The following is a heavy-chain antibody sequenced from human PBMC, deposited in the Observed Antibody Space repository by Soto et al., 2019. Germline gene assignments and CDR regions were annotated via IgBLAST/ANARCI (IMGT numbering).Heavy chain of an antibody. CDR1: GFTVSSNY. CDR2: IYSGGST. Sequence: EVQVVETGGGLIQPGGSLRLSCAVSGFTVSSNYMSWVRQPPGKGPEWVSDIYSGGSTYYADSLKGRFTISRDNSKNTLYYQMNSLRAEDTAVYYCARARDGHNPKGFDLWGQGTLVTVSS. CDR3: ARARDGHNPKGFDL. J-gene: IGHJ5*02. V-gene: IGHV3-53*02.